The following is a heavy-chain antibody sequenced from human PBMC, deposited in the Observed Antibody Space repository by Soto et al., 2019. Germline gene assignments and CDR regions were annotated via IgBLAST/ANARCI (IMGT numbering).Heavy chain of an antibody. CDR2: IYYSGST. J-gene: IGHJ4*02. D-gene: IGHD2-2*01. Sequence: SETLSLTCTVSGGSISSGGYYWSWIRQHPGKGLEWIGYIYYSGSTYYNPSLKSRVTISVDTSKNQFSLKLSSVTAADTAVYYCARVTVVVPAAMGPSFDYWGQGTLVTVSS. CDR1: GGSISSGGYY. CDR3: ARVTVVVPAAMGPSFDY. V-gene: IGHV4-31*03.